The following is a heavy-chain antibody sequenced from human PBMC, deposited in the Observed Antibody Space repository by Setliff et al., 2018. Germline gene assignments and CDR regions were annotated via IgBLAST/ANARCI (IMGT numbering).Heavy chain of an antibody. Sequence: GESLKISCAASGFTFDDFGMSWVRQAPGKGLEWVSGINWSGGRIGYADSVKGRFTISRDNSKNTLFLQMNSPRAEDTAIYYCARDPDLGRWYSSGGFDPWGQGTLVTVSS. D-gene: IGHD6-19*01. J-gene: IGHJ5*02. CDR3: ARDPDLGRWYSSGGFDP. CDR2: INWSGGRI. CDR1: GFTFDDFG. V-gene: IGHV3-20*04.